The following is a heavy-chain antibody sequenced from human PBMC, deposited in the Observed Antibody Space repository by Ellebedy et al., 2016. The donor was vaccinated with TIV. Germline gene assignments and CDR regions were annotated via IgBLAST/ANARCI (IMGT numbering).Heavy chain of an antibody. CDR3: VRGCSVSCYYYWALDV. D-gene: IGHD2-15*01. V-gene: IGHV4-30-4*01. CDR2: IYHSGSI. J-gene: IGHJ6*02. Sequence: LRLSCTVSGDSISSGDYHWSWIRQSPGTGLEWIGYIYHSGSIDYNPSLKSRVTISADTSKNQFSLRLSSVTATDSGVYYCVRGCSVSCYYYWALDVWGQGTPVIVSS. CDR1: GDSISSGDYH.